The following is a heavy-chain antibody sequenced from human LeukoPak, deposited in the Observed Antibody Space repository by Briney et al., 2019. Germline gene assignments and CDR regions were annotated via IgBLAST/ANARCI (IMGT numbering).Heavy chain of an antibody. CDR2: IYYSGST. D-gene: IGHD3-16*01. CDR1: GGSISSYY. J-gene: IGHJ3*02. Sequence: SETLSLTCTVSGGSISSYYWSWIRQPPGKGLEWIGYIYYSGSTNYNPSLKSRVTISVDTSKNQFSLKLSSVTAADTAVYYCARLPIGGGFGSPSFFFDIWGQGTMVTVSS. CDR3: ARLPIGGGFGSPSFFFDI. V-gene: IGHV4-59*01.